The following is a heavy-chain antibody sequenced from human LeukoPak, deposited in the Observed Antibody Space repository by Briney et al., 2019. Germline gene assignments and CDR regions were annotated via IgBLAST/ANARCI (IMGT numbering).Heavy chain of an antibody. V-gene: IGHV3-66*01. Sequence: PGGSLRLSCAASGFTVSSYYMNWVRQAPGKGLQWVSVLYSDGATYYADSVKGRFTISRDNSRSTLYLQMNSLRAEDTAVCFCARVAYYRVTADQITDAFDVWGHGTVVTVSS. CDR2: LYSDGAT. J-gene: IGHJ3*01. D-gene: IGHD2-21*02. CDR3: ARVAYYRVTADQITDAFDV. CDR1: GFTVSSYY.